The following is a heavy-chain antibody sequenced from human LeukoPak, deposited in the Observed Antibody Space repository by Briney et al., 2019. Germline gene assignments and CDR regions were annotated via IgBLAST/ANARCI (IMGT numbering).Heavy chain of an antibody. CDR3: ARVGDDYSNYGGYYYYYMDV. Sequence: SETLSLTCTVSGGSISSYYRNWIRHIPGKGLEWIAYIYNDGTTNYNPSLKSRITISEDTSKTQFSLRLGSVTAADTAVYYCARVGDDYSNYGGYYYYYMDVWGKGTTVTVSS. J-gene: IGHJ6*03. V-gene: IGHV4-59*01. CDR1: GGSISSYY. D-gene: IGHD4-11*01. CDR2: IYNDGTT.